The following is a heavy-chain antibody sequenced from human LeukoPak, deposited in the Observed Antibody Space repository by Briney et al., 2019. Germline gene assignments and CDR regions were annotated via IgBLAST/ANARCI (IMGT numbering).Heavy chain of an antibody. CDR2: IYTSGST. V-gene: IGHV4-4*07. Sequence: SETLSLTCTVSGGSISSYYWSWIRQPAGKGLEWIGRIYTSGSTNYNPSLKSRATMSVDTSKNQFSLKLSSVTAADTAVYYCAREKDYVLLWFGESSYFDYWGQGTLVTVSS. CDR1: GGSISSYY. CDR3: AREKDYVLLWFGESSYFDY. D-gene: IGHD3-10*01. J-gene: IGHJ4*02.